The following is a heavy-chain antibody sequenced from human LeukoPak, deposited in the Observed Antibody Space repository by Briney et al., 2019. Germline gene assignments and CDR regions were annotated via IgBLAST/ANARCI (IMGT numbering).Heavy chain of an antibody. CDR3: ARHESAAKGITMIAKPPDY. D-gene: IGHD3-22*01. Sequence: SETLSLTCTVSGGSISSSNYYWGWIRQPPGKGLEWIGSIYYSGSTYYNPSLKSRVTISVDTSKNQFSLKLSSVTAADTAVYYCARHESAAKGITMIAKPPDYWGQGTLVTVSS. V-gene: IGHV4-39*01. CDR1: GGSISSSNYY. CDR2: IYYSGST. J-gene: IGHJ4*02.